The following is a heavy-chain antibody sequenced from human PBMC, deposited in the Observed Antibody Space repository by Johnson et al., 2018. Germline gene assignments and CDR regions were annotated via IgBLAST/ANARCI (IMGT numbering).Heavy chain of an antibody. J-gene: IGHJ6*02. Sequence: QVQLQQWGAGLLKPSETLSLTCAVYGGSFSGYYWSWIRQPPGKGLEWIGEITHSGSTNYIPSLKSRVTISVDTSKNQFSLKLSPVTAADTAVYYCARVHVDTAMVFRGRLYYYYGMDVWGQGTTVTVSS. D-gene: IGHD5-18*01. CDR2: ITHSGST. CDR3: ARVHVDTAMVFRGRLYYYYGMDV. CDR1: GGSFSGYY. V-gene: IGHV4-34*01.